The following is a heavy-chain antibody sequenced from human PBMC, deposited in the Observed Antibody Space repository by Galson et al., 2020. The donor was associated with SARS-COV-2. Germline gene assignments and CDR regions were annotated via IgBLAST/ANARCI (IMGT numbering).Heavy chain of an antibody. CDR2: ISGGASRI. CDR1: GFTFSSYE. J-gene: IGHJ6*03. V-gene: IGHV3-48*03. D-gene: IGHD2-2*01. Sequence: GGSLRLSCAASGFTFSSYEMNWVRQAPGKGPEWVAHISGGASRIYYADSVKGRFTISRDNAKKSLYLQMNSLRDEDTAVYYCTREGGHTRAWNYYYYMDVWGKGTTVTVSS. CDR3: TREGGHTRAWNYYYYMDV.